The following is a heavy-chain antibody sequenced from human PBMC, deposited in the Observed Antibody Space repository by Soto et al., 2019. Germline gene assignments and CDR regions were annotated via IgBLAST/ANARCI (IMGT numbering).Heavy chain of an antibody. V-gene: IGHV4-30-4*01. CDR3: AREGYYDKSGGQDAFDI. Sequence: QVQLQESGPGLVKPSQTLSLTCTVSGGSISSGDYYWSWIRQPPGKGLEWIGYIYYSGSTYYNPSRKSRVTISVDTSKNQFSLKLSSVTAADTAVYYCAREGYYDKSGGQDAFDIWGQGTMVTVSS. D-gene: IGHD3-22*01. CDR1: GGSISSGDYY. CDR2: IYYSGST. J-gene: IGHJ3*02.